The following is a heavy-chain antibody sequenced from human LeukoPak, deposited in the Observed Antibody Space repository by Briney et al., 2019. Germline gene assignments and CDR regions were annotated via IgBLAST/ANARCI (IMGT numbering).Heavy chain of an antibody. Sequence: ASVKVSCKASGYTFTSYGISWVRQAPGQGLEWMGWISAYNGNTNHAQKLQGRVTMTTDTSTSTAYMELRSLRSDDTAVYYCARDSVSPEYYYDSSVYVLWGFDPWGQGTLVTVSS. CDR2: ISAYNGNT. CDR3: ARDSVSPEYYYDSSVYVLWGFDP. V-gene: IGHV1-18*01. CDR1: GYTFTSYG. J-gene: IGHJ5*02. D-gene: IGHD3-22*01.